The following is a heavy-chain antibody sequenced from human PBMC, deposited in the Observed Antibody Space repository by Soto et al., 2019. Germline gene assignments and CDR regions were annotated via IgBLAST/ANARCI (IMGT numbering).Heavy chain of an antibody. Sequence: GGSLRLSGAASGFIFSSDAMSWVRQAPGKGLEWVSAISGSGGSTYYADSVKGRFTISRDNSKNTLYLQMNSLRAEDAAVYYCAKKGRYGSFYWGQGTLVTVSS. J-gene: IGHJ4*02. V-gene: IGHV3-23*01. CDR1: GFIFSSDA. CDR3: AKKGRYGSFY. CDR2: ISGSGGST. D-gene: IGHD3-10*01.